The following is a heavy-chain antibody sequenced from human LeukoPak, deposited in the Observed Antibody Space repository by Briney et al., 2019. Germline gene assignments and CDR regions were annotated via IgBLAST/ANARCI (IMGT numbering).Heavy chain of an antibody. J-gene: IGHJ5*02. CDR3: AKDPHDYSNYLNWSDP. CDR1: GFTFSSYG. CDR2: IRYDGSNK. D-gene: IGHD4-11*01. V-gene: IGHV3-30*02. Sequence: GGSLRLSCAASGFTFSSYGMHWVRQAPGKGLEWVAFIRYDGSNKYYADSVKGRFTISRDNSKNTLYLQMNSLRAEDTAVYYCAKDPHDYSNYLNWSDPWGQGTLVTVSS.